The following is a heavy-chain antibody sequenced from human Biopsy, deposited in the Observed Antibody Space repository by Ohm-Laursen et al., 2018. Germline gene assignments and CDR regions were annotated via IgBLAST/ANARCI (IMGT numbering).Heavy chain of an antibody. CDR2: INPVAEAT. CDR3: ARESPLRLGVCGAIRCFKEVFGMDV. D-gene: IGHD2-21*01. Sequence: ASVKVSCNASGYNFGNYYINWVRKVPGQGLEWLGVINPVAEATMYAQKFQDRITITRDTSTNTVYMDLTSLTSEDTAVYYCARESPLRLGVCGAIRCFKEVFGMDVWGQGTTVIVSS. CDR1: GYNFGNYY. J-gene: IGHJ6*02. V-gene: IGHV1-46*01.